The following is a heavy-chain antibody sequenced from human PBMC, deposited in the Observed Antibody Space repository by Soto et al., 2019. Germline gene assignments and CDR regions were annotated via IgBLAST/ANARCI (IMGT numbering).Heavy chain of an antibody. Sequence: SETLSLTCTVSGGSISSSSYYWGRIRQPPGKGLEWIGSIYYSGSTYYNPSLKSRVTISVDTSKNQFSLKLSSVTAADTAVYYCALLLHSRQTIWFDPWGQGTLVTVSS. CDR2: IYYSGST. J-gene: IGHJ5*02. D-gene: IGHD3-3*01. V-gene: IGHV4-39*01. CDR1: GGSISSSSYY. CDR3: ALLLHSRQTIWFDP.